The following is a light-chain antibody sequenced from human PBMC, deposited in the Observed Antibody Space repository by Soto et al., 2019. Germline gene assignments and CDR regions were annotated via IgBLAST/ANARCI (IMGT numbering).Light chain of an antibody. CDR2: EVR. V-gene: IGLV2-14*01. CDR3: SSFTSKSSLI. J-gene: IGLJ2*01. CDR1: MRDVGGYNL. Sequence: QSALTQPASVSGSPGQSITISCAGTMRDVGGYNLVSWYQQHPGRAPQLILYEVRNRPSGISFRFSGSKSGNTASLTTSGLQAEDEADYYCSSFTSKSSLIFGGGTKLTVL.